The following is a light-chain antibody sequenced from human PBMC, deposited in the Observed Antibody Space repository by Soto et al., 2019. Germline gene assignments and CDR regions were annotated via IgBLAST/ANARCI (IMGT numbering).Light chain of an antibody. CDR3: CSYGGSYV. CDR2: EVS. CDR1: SSDVGSYNL. Sequence: ALTQPASVSGSPGQSITISCTGTSSDVGSYNLVSWYQQHPGKAPKVMIYEVSKRPSGVSNRFSGSKSGNTASLTISGLQADDEADYYCCSYGGSYVFGPGTKVTVL. V-gene: IGLV2-23*02. J-gene: IGLJ1*01.